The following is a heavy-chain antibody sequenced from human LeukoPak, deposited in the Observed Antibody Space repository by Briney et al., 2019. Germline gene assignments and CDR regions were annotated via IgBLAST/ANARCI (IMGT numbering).Heavy chain of an antibody. D-gene: IGHD5-12*01. Sequence: ASVKVSCKAFGYTFTSYGISWVRQAPGQGLEWMGWISAYNGNTNYAQKLQGRVTMTTDTSTSTAYMELRSLRSDDTAVYYCARDQGGYSGYDFDYWGQGTLVTVSS. CDR1: GYTFTSYG. CDR3: ARDQGGYSGYDFDY. V-gene: IGHV1-18*01. J-gene: IGHJ4*02. CDR2: ISAYNGNT.